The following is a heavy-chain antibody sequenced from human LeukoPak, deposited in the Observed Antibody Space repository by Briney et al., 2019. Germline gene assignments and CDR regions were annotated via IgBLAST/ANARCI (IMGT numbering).Heavy chain of an antibody. V-gene: IGHV1-2*02. CDR2: INPNSGGT. CDR3: ASLMGAVAGTEIFDY. J-gene: IGHJ4*02. D-gene: IGHD6-19*01. CDR1: GYTFTGYY. Sequence: EASVKVSCKASGYTFTGYYMHGVRQAPGQGLEWMGWINPNSGGTNYAQKFQGRVTMTRDTSISTAYMELSRLRSDDTAVYYCASLMGAVAGTEIFDYWGQGTLVTVSS.